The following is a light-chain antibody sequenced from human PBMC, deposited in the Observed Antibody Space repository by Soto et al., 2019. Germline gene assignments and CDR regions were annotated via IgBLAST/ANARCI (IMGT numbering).Light chain of an antibody. CDR3: QQSYSTPYT. V-gene: IGKV1-39*01. J-gene: IGKJ2*01. CDR2: AAS. Sequence: DIQMTQSPSSLSASIGDRVTITCRASQSITTYLNWYQQRPGKAPNLLIYAASTLHSGVPSRFRGSGSGRDFTLTFSSLQPEDFAFYYCQQSYSTPYTFGQGTRLGIK. CDR1: QSITTY.